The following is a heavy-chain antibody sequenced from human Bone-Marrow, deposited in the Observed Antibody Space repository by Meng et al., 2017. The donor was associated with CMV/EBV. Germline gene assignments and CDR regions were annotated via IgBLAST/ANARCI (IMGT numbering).Heavy chain of an antibody. CDR1: GGTFSSYA. CDR2: IIPIFGTA. CDR3: ARDTLSWNFDY. V-gene: IGHV1-69*05. D-gene: IGHD6-13*01. Sequence: SVKVSCKASGGTFSSYAISWVRQAPGQGLEWMGGIIPIFGTANYAQKFQGRVTITTDESTSTAYMELRSLRSDDTAVYYCARDTLSWNFDYWGQGTLVTVSS. J-gene: IGHJ4*02.